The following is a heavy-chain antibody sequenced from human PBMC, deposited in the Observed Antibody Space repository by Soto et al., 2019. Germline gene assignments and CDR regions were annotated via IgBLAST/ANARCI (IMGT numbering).Heavy chain of an antibody. CDR1: GFTFGNYA. D-gene: IGHD3-3*01. Sequence: GESLKISCAASGFTFGNYAMIWVRQAPGKGPEWVSGISGSGTNTYYADSVEGRFTISRDNSNNALYLQMNILRAEDTAVYYCEKAQGGGGFKIFLAGGGEYAMDVWGQGTTVTVSS. CDR2: ISGSGTNT. J-gene: IGHJ6*02. V-gene: IGHV3-23*01. CDR3: EKAQGGGGFKIFLAGGGEYAMDV.